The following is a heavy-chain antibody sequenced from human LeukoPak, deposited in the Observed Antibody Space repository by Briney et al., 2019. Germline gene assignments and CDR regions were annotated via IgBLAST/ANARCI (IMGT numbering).Heavy chain of an antibody. CDR2: LYSGCAT. V-gene: IGHV3-53*01. Sequence: GGSLRLSCAASGFTVSSNYMSWVRQPAGKGLEWVSVLYSGCATFYTDSVKGRFTISRDTSKNTLYLQMNDLRADDTAVYYCTKLKGWYGEGFFDYWGQGTLVTVSS. CDR3: TKLKGWYGEGFFDY. CDR1: GFTVSSNY. D-gene: IGHD6-19*01. J-gene: IGHJ4*02.